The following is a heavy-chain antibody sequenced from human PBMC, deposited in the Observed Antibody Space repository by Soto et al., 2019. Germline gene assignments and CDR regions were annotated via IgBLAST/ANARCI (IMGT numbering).Heavy chain of an antibody. J-gene: IGHJ4*02. Sequence: PGGSLRLSCEASGFTLRSYAMTWIRQAPGKGLEWVSLISANDVGTYYAESVKTRFTISTDQSRNTVYLQMDSLRADDTAIYYCAKAKNDYNWDNRHPFDYWGQGTLVTVSS. V-gene: IGHV3-23*01. CDR2: ISANDVGT. CDR3: AKAKNDYNWDNRHPFDY. D-gene: IGHD1-20*01. CDR1: GFTLRSYA.